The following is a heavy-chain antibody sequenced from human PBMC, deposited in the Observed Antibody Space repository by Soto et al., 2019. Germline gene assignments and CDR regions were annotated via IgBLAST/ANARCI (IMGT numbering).Heavy chain of an antibody. Sequence: EVQLLESGGGLVQPGGSLRLSCAASGFTFSTYAMSWVSLAPGKGLEWVSGMSGSGGSTYYADSVKGRFTISRDNSKNTLYLQMNSLRAEDTAVYYCMNLYSYGSGSYYKWGQGTLVTVSS. CDR3: MNLYSYGSGSYYK. CDR1: GFTFSTYA. CDR2: MSGSGGST. J-gene: IGHJ4*02. D-gene: IGHD3-10*01. V-gene: IGHV3-23*01.